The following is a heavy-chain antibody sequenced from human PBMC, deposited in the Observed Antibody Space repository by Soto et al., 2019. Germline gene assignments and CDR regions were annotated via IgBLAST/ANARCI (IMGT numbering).Heavy chain of an antibody. J-gene: IGHJ4*02. Sequence: QVQLQESGPGLVKPSQTLSLTCTVSGGSISSGDYYWSWIRQPPGKGLEWIGYIYYSGSTYYNPSLKSRVTISVDTSKNQFSLKLSSVTAADTAVYYCARDLTYYYDSSGSTLFDYWGQGTLVTVSS. CDR2: IYYSGST. D-gene: IGHD3-22*01. V-gene: IGHV4-30-4*01. CDR3: ARDLTYYYDSSGSTLFDY. CDR1: GGSISSGDYY.